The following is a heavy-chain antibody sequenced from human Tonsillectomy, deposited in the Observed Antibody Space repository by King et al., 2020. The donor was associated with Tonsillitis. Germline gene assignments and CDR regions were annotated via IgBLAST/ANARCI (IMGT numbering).Heavy chain of an antibody. V-gene: IGHV3-23*04. CDR1: GFTFSSYA. D-gene: IGHD1-26*01. Sequence: VQLVESGGGLVQPGGSLRLSCAASGFTFSSYAMSWVRQAPGKGLEWVSAISVSGGSTYYAASVKGPFTISRDNSTNTLYLQMNSLRAEDTAVYYCAKEIVGATTWYYGMDVWGQGTTVTVSS. CDR3: AKEIVGATTWYYGMDV. CDR2: ISVSGGST. J-gene: IGHJ6*02.